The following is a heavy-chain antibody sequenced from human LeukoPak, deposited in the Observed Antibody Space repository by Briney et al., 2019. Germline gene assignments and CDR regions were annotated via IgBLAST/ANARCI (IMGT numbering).Heavy chain of an antibody. CDR3: ARSSHYFDH. CDR1: GFTFSSYT. CDR2: ITGDGSTT. Sequence: PGGSLRLSCAASGFTFSSYTMHWVRQAPGKGLVWVSRITGDGSTTDYADSVKGRFTISRDNAKNTLYLQMNSLRAEDTAVYYCARSSHYFDHWGQGTLVTVSS. J-gene: IGHJ4*02. V-gene: IGHV3-74*01. D-gene: IGHD3-10*01.